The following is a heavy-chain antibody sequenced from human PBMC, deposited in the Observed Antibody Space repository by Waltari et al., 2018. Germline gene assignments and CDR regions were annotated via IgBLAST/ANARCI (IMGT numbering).Heavy chain of an antibody. V-gene: IGHV4-39*07. CDR3: ARVGGGAARLFDY. CDR2: IYYSGST. CDR1: GGSISSSSYY. J-gene: IGHJ4*02. D-gene: IGHD6-6*01. Sequence: QLQLQESGPGLVKPSETLSLTCTVSGGSISSSSYYWGWIRQPPGKGLEWIGSIYYSGSTYYTPSLKIRVTISVDTSKNQFSLKLSSVTAADTAVYYCARVGGGAARLFDYWGQGTLVTVSS.